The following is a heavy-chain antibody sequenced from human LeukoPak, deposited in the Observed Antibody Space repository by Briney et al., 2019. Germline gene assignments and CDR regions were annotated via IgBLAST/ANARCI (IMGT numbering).Heavy chain of an antibody. CDR1: GGTFSSYA. J-gene: IGHJ3*02. D-gene: IGHD2-15*01. CDR3: ARDRSGGSSQI. CDR2: INPSGGST. Sequence: ASVKVSCKASGGTFSSYAISWVRQAPGQGLEWMGIINPSGGSTSYAQKFQGRVTMTRDMSTSTVYMELSSLRSEDTAVYYCARDRSGGSSQIWGQGTMVTVSS. V-gene: IGHV1-46*01.